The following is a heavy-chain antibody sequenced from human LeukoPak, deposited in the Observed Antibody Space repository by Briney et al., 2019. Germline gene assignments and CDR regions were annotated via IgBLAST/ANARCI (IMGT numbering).Heavy chain of an antibody. CDR2: IRYDGSNK. J-gene: IGHJ4*02. Sequence: GGSLRLSCAASGFTFSSYGMHWVRQAPGRGLEWVAFIRYDGSNKYYADSVKGRFTISRDNSKNTLYLQMNSLRAEDTPVYYCAKGTYYYDSSGYYSPFDYWGQGTLVTVSS. D-gene: IGHD3-22*01. V-gene: IGHV3-30*02. CDR1: GFTFSSYG. CDR3: AKGTYYYDSSGYYSPFDY.